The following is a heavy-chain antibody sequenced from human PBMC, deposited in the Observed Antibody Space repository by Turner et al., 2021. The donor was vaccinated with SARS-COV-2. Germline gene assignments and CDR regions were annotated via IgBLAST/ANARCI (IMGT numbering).Heavy chain of an antibody. Sequence: EMQLVESGGGLVKPGGSLRLSCAASGFTFSSYSMNWVRQAPGKGLEWVSSISSSSSFIYYPDSVKGRFTISRDNAKNSLYLQMNSLRAEDTAVYYCARAEEHSREWLVPKIPFDIWGQGTMVTVSS. CDR2: ISSSSSFI. CDR3: ARAEEHSREWLVPKIPFDI. D-gene: IGHD6-19*01. V-gene: IGHV3-21*01. CDR1: GFTFSSYS. J-gene: IGHJ3*02.